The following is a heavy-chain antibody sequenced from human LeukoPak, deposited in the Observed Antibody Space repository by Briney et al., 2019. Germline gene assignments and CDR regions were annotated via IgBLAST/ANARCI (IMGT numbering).Heavy chain of an antibody. J-gene: IGHJ4*02. CDR1: GYTVTTYG. V-gene: IGHV1-18*01. CDR3: ARRVFYGSGNYPYYFDH. Sequence: ASVKVSCKASGYTVTTYGISWVRQAPGQGLEWMGWISAYSRNSSYSQKLQGRVTMTTDTSTSTAYMELRSLRSDDTAVYYCARRVFYGSGNYPYYFDHWGQGSLVTVSS. CDR2: ISAYSRNS. D-gene: IGHD3-10*01.